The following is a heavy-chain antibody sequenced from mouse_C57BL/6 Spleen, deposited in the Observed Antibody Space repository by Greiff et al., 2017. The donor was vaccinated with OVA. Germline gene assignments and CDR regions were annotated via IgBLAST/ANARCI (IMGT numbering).Heavy chain of an antibody. D-gene: IGHD2-4*01. J-gene: IGHJ4*01. CDR3: AREGYDYDDAMDY. Sequence: EVKLMESGPGLVKPSQSLSLTCSVTGYSITSGYYWNWIRQFPGNKLEWMGYISYDGSNNYNPSLKNRISITRDTSKNQFFLKLNSVTTEDTATYYCAREGYDYDDAMDYWGQGTSVTVSS. CDR2: ISYDGSN. V-gene: IGHV3-6*01. CDR1: GYSITSGYY.